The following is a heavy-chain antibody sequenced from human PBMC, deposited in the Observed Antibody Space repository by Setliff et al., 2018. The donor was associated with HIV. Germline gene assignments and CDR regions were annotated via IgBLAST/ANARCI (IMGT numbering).Heavy chain of an antibody. D-gene: IGHD1-1*01. CDR3: ARCERDYYYYMDV. Sequence: GASVKVSCKTSGYTFNIYGLHWVRQAPGKGLEWVASMNTDGSVKYHVDSARGRFTISRDNARNSLYLQMNSLRAEDTAIYYCARCERDYYYYMDVWGRGATVTVSS. CDR2: MNTDGSVK. J-gene: IGHJ6*03. CDR1: GYTFNIYG. V-gene: IGHV3-7*03.